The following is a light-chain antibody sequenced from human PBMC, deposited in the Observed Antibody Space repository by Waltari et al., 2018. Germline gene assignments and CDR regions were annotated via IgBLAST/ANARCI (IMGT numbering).Light chain of an antibody. V-gene: IGLV4-69*01. CDR1: SGHSTYA. Sequence: QLVLTQSPPALASLGAPAKLTCTLSSGHSTYATAWHKQQPEKGPRYLMKLNSDCTYTKGDVIPDRFSCSSSGAERYLTISSLQSEDAADYYCQAWGTGIVFGTGTKVTVL. J-gene: IGLJ1*01. CDR3: QAWGTGIV. CDR2: LNSDCTY.